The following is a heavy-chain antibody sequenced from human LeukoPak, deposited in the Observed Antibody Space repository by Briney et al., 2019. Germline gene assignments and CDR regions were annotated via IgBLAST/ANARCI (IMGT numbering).Heavy chain of an antibody. CDR1: GYTFTSYD. CDR2: MNPNSGNT. V-gene: IGHV1-8*01. D-gene: IGHD2-15*01. Sequence: ASVMVSCKASGYTFTSYDINWVRQATGQGLEWMGWMNPNSGNTGYAQKFQGRVTITRNTSISTAYMELSSLRSEDTAVYYCARIGYCSGGSCYRRMPTYYYYMDVWGKGTTVTVSS. CDR3: ARIGYCSGGSCYRRMPTYYYYMDV. J-gene: IGHJ6*03.